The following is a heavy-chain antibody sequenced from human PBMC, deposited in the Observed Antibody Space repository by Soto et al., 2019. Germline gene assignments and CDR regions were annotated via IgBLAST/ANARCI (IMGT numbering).Heavy chain of an antibody. Sequence: QVHLVQSGAEVKKPGASVKVSCKCSGYTFTSYVITWVRQAPGQGLEWMGWISAHNGNTDYAQKLQGRVTVTRDTSTSTAYMELRSLRSDDTAVYYCARGRYGDYWGQGALVSVSS. CDR3: ARGRYGDY. CDR1: GYTFTSYV. D-gene: IGHD1-1*01. V-gene: IGHV1-18*01. CDR2: ISAHNGNT. J-gene: IGHJ4*02.